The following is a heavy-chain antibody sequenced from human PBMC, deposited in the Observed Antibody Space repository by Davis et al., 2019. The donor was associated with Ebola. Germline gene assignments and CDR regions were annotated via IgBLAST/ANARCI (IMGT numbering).Heavy chain of an antibody. CDR1: GFIFSTNW. J-gene: IGHJ4*02. V-gene: IGHV3-21*01. D-gene: IGHD6-19*01. CDR2: ITSDSGRT. CDR3: ARDDLSSGWYGIDY. Sequence: GESLKISCAPSGFIFSTNWMNWVRQAPGKGLEWVSSITSDSGRTSYAESVKGRFTISRDNAKNSLYLQMNSLRGEDTAVYYCARDDLSSGWYGIDYWGQGTLVTVSS.